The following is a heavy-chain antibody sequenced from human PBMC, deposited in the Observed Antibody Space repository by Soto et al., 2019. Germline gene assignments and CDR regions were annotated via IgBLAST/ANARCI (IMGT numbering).Heavy chain of an antibody. CDR2: INHSGST. V-gene: IGHV4-34*01. CDR1: GGSFSGYY. Sequence: SETLSLTCAVYGGSFSGYYWSWIRQPPGKGLEWIGEINHSGSTNYNPSLKSRVTISVDTSKNQFSLKLSSVTAADTAVYYCARGGCSSTSCYSRYYCYGMDVWGQGTTVTVSS. D-gene: IGHD2-2*01. J-gene: IGHJ6*02. CDR3: ARGGCSSTSCYSRYYCYGMDV.